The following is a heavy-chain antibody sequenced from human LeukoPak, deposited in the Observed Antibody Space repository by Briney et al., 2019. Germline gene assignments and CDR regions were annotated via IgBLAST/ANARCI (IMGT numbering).Heavy chain of an antibody. D-gene: IGHD4-17*01. CDR2: ISVSGGST. J-gene: IGHJ4*02. V-gene: IGHV3-23*01. Sequence: SAISVSGGSTYYADSVNGRFTISRDNSKNTLYLQMNSLRAEDTAVYYCAKEHDYGVGYFDYWGQGTLVTVSS. CDR3: AKEHDYGVGYFDY.